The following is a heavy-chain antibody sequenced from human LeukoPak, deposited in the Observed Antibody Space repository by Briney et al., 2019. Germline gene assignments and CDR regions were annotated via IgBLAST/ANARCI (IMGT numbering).Heavy chain of an antibody. Sequence: GESLKISCKGSGYNLANSWIGWVRQMPGKGLEWMGIIYPGDSDTRYSPSFQGQVSISVDKSVSTTYLQWSSLKVSDTAMYYCARQYGRPFDYWGQGTLVTVSS. CDR1: GYNLANSW. J-gene: IGHJ4*02. CDR2: IYPGDSDT. V-gene: IGHV5-51*01. D-gene: IGHD4-17*01. CDR3: ARQYGRPFDY.